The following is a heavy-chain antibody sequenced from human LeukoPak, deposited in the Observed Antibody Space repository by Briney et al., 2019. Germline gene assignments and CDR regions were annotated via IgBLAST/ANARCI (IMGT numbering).Heavy chain of an antibody. CDR2: ISYDGSNK. V-gene: IGHV3-30*03. D-gene: IGHD6-13*01. Sequence: GGSLRLSCVASGFTFSNYGMHWVRQAPGKGLEWVAVISYDGSNKYYAGSVKGRFTISRDNSKNTLYLQMNSLRAEDTAVYYCAREGYSSSWYYYFDYWGQGTLVTVSS. CDR1: GFTFSNYG. CDR3: AREGYSSSWYYYFDY. J-gene: IGHJ4*02.